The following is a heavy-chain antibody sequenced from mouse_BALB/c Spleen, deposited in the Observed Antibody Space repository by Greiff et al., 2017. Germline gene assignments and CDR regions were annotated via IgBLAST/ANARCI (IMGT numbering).Heavy chain of an antibody. CDR2: SRNKANDYTT. CDR1: GFTFSDFY. J-gene: IGHJ3*01. D-gene: IGHD2-10*02. V-gene: IGHV7-1*02. CDR3: ARAGSYGNYAWFAY. Sequence: EVNVVESGGGLVQPGGSLRLSCATSGFTFSDFYMEWVRQPPGKRLEWIAASRNKANDYTTEYSASVKGRFIVSRDTSQSILYLQMNALRAEDTAIYYCARAGSYGNYAWFAYWGQGTLVTVSA.